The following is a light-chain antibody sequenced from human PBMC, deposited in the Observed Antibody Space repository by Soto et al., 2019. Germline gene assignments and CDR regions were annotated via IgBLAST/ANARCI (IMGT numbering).Light chain of an antibody. CDR1: ISDVGAYKH. Sequence: QSALTQPASVSGSPGQSITISCTGTISDVGAYKHVSWFQQRPGKAPKLIIYDVRYRPSGVSDRFSASKSGNTASLTISGLQAEDEADYYCSSYTTSSSVVFGGGTKVTVL. CDR3: SSYTTSSSVV. J-gene: IGLJ2*01. V-gene: IGLV2-14*01. CDR2: DVR.